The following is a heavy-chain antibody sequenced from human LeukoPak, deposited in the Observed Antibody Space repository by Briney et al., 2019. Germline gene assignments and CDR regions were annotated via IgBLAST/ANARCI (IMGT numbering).Heavy chain of an antibody. CDR1: GGSFSGYY. V-gene: IGHV4-34*01. D-gene: IGHD6-13*01. J-gene: IGHJ4*02. CDR2: INHSGST. Sequence: SETLSLTYAVYGGSFSGYYWSWIRQPPGKGLEWIGEINHSGSTNYNPSLKSRVTISVDTSKNQFSLKLSSVTAADTAVYYCARGPGYSSSWYPDYFDYWGQGTLVTVSS. CDR3: ARGPGYSSSWYPDYFDY.